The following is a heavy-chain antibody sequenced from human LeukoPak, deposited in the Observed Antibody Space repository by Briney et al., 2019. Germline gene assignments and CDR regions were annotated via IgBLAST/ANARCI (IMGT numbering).Heavy chain of an antibody. CDR2: ISGSGGST. D-gene: IGHD6-19*01. V-gene: IGHV3-23*01. CDR1: GFTVSSNY. J-gene: IGHJ4*02. Sequence: PPGGSLRLSCAASGFTVSSNYMSWVRQAPGKGLEWVSAISGSGGSTYYADSVKGRFTISRDNSKNTLYLQMNSLRAEDTAVYYCAKSRWLDLFDYWGQGTLVAVSS. CDR3: AKSRWLDLFDY.